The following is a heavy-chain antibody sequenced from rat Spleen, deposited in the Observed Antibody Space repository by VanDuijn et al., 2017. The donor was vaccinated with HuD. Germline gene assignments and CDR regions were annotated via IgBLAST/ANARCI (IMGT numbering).Heavy chain of an antibody. Sequence: EVQLVESGGGLMQPGRSRKLSCAAPGFTFSNDDMAWVREAPTKGLEWIASISTGGDITYYRDSVKGRFTVSRYDANNTHYPHMDSLRSEDTATYYCTIHGGLRNWFDSWGQGSLVTVSS. V-gene: IGHV5S13*01. CDR1: GFTFSNDD. CDR2: ISTGGDIT. CDR3: TIHGGLRNWFDS. J-gene: IGHJ3*01. D-gene: IGHD1-11*01.